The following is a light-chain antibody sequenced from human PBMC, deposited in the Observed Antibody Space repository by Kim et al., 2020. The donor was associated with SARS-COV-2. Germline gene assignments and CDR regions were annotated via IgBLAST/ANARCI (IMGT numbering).Light chain of an antibody. CDR2: YDS. J-gene: IGLJ2*01. CDR1: SIGSKS. V-gene: IGLV3-21*04. CDR3: QVWDSSSDHRVV. Sequence: PGKTARVSCGGNSIGSKSVPWYQQKSGQAPILVINYDSDRPSGIPERFSGSNSGNTATLTISRVEAGDEADYYCQVWDSSSDHRVVFGGGTQLTVL.